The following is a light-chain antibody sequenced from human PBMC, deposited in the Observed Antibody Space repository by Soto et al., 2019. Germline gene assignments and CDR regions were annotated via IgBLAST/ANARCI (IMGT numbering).Light chain of an antibody. CDR2: EVS. CDR3: SSYTSSSTL. J-gene: IGLJ2*01. CDR1: RSNVGTNL. V-gene: IGLV2-14*01. Sequence: QSVLTQPPSASGTPGQRVTISCSGRRSNVGTNLVNWYQQHPGKAPKLMIYEVSNRPSGVSNRFSGSKSGNTASLTISGLQAEDEADYYCSSYTSSSTLFGGGTKLTVL.